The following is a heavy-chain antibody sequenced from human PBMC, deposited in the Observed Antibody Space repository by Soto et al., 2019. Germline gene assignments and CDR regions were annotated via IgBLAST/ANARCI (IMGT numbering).Heavy chain of an antibody. J-gene: IGHJ4*02. Sequence: PSETLSLTCAVYGGSFSGYYWSWIRQPPGKGLEWIGEINHSGSTNYNPSLKSRVTISVDTSKNQFSLKLSSVTAADTAVYYCARVRYCSGGSCQYYFDYWGQGTLVTVSS. CDR3: ARVRYCSGGSCQYYFDY. V-gene: IGHV4-34*01. CDR1: GGSFSGYY. CDR2: INHSGST. D-gene: IGHD2-15*01.